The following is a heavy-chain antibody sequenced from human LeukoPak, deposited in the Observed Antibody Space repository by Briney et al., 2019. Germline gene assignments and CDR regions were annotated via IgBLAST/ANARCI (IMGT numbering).Heavy chain of an antibody. J-gene: IGHJ4*02. CDR2: IYSGGST. CDR1: GFTFSSYW. CDR3: ARSTQTYLCDY. Sequence: GGSLRLSCAASGFTFSSYWMSWVRQAPGKGLEWVSVIYSGGSTYYADSVKGRFTISRDNSKNTLYLQMNSLRAEDTAVYYCARSTQTYLCDYWGQGTLVTVSS. V-gene: IGHV3-53*01.